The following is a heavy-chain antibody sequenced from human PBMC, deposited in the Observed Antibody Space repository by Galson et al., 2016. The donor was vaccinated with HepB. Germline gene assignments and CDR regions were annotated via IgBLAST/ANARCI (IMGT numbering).Heavy chain of an antibody. Sequence: ETLSLTCTVSGVSVSSLYWSWIRQPPGKGLEWIGYIYYSGMTNYNTSLKTRVTISVAPSKNQFSLKLSPVTAADTAVYYCARGGYDFWSGPGSGWFDPWGQGTLVTVSS. CDR1: GVSVSSLY. D-gene: IGHD3-3*01. J-gene: IGHJ5*02. V-gene: IGHV4-59*02. CDR2: IYYSGMT. CDR3: ARGGYDFWSGPGSGWFDP.